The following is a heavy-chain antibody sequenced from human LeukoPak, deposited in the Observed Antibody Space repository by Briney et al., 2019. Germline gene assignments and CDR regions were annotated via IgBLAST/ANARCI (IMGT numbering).Heavy chain of an antibody. D-gene: IGHD2-2*01. V-gene: IGHV3-7*03. Sequence: GGTLRLSCKASGFTFTVYWMTWVRQAPGKGLEWVANINHDGTEKYYVDSVKGRFTISRENAKNSLFLQMSSLRAEDTAVYYCARDPPVCTTSCLDYWGQGTLVTVSS. CDR2: INHDGTEK. CDR1: GFTFTVYW. J-gene: IGHJ4*02. CDR3: ARDPPVCTTSCLDY.